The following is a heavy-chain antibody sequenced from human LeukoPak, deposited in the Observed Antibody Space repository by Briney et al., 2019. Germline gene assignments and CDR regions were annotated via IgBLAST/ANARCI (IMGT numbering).Heavy chain of an antibody. Sequence: SETLSLTCTVSGGSISSYYWSWIRQPPGKGLEWIGYIYYSGSTNYNPSLKSRVTISVDTSKNQFSLKLSSVTAADTAVYYCARGTKDRVGITWYYYMDVWGKGTTVTVSS. V-gene: IGHV4-59*01. CDR1: GGSISSYY. CDR2: IYYSGST. CDR3: ARGTKDRVGITWYYYMDV. J-gene: IGHJ6*03. D-gene: IGHD3-10*01.